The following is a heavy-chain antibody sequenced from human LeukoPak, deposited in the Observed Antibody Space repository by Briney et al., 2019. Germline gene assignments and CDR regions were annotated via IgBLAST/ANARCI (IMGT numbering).Heavy chain of an antibody. Sequence: ASVKVSCKASGGTFSSYAISWVRQAPGQGLERLGRIIPIFGTANYAQKFQGRVTITTDESTSTAYMELSSLRSEDTAVYYCAISITSSGWSFGYWGQGTLVTVSS. CDR2: IIPIFGTA. V-gene: IGHV1-69*05. CDR3: AISITSSGWSFGY. CDR1: GGTFSSYA. J-gene: IGHJ4*02. D-gene: IGHD6-19*01.